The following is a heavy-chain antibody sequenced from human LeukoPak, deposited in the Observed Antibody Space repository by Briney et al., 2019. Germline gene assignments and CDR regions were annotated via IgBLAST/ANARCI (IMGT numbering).Heavy chain of an antibody. J-gene: IGHJ4*02. CDR3: ATDVSGVGFFDY. D-gene: IGHD1-26*01. CDR2: ISGSGCST. CDR1: GFTFSSYA. Sequence: GGSLRLSCAASGFTFSSYAMSWVRQAPGKGLEWVSTISGSGCSTYYADAVRRRFTISRDNYKNTLYLQMNSLRAEDTVVFYCATDVSGVGFFDYWGQGTLVTVSS. V-gene: IGHV3-23*01.